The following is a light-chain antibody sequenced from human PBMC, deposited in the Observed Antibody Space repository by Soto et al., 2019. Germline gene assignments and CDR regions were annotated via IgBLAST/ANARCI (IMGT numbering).Light chain of an antibody. J-gene: IGLJ1*01. Sequence: QSVLTQPASVSGSPGQSITISCTGTSSDVGGYNYVSWYQQHPGKAPKLMLFDVSHRPLGVSNRFSASKSGNTASLTISGLQPEDEADYYCSSYTASSTQVFGTGTKVTVL. CDR3: SSYTASSTQV. CDR2: DVS. V-gene: IGLV2-14*01. CDR1: SSDVGGYNY.